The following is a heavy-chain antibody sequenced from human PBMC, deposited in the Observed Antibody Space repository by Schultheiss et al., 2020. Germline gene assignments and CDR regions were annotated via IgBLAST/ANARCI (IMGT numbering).Heavy chain of an antibody. Sequence: GGSLRLSCAASGFPFSYSWMHWVRQAPGKGLVWVSRIKSDGTETNYADSVKGRFTISRDNAKNTLYLQMNSLRAEDTAVYYCARDREGVDTAMGYYYYMDVWGKGTTVTVSS. CDR3: ARDREGVDTAMGYYYYMDV. V-gene: IGHV3-74*01. J-gene: IGHJ6*03. CDR1: GFPFSYSW. CDR2: IKSDGTET. D-gene: IGHD5-18*01.